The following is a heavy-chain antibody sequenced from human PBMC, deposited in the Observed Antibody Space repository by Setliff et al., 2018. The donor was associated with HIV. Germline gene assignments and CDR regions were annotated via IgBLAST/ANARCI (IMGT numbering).Heavy chain of an antibody. V-gene: IGHV7-4-1*02. CDR3: ARESGYGDYAYDD. J-gene: IGHJ4*02. CDR2: INTHTGSP. D-gene: IGHD4-17*01. Sequence: ASVKVSCKASGYTFINYAMNWVRQAPGQGLEWMGWINTHTGSPTYAQGFTGRFVFSLDTSVSTAYLQISSLNAEDTAVYYCARESGYGDYAYDDWGQGTLVTVSS. CDR1: GYTFINYA.